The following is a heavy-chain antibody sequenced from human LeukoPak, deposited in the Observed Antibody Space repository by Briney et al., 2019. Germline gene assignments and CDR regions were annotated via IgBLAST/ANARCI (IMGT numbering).Heavy chain of an antibody. CDR1: GFTISSNY. J-gene: IGHJ4*02. V-gene: IGHV3-53*01. CDR2: IYSGGSP. CDR3: TGRIAY. D-gene: IGHD1-14*01. Sequence: GGSLRLSCVVSGFTISSNYMNWVRQAPGEGLEWVSVIYSGGSPFYADSVKGRFTISRDNSKNTLYLQRNSLRPDDTAVYYCTGRIAYWGQGTLVTVSS.